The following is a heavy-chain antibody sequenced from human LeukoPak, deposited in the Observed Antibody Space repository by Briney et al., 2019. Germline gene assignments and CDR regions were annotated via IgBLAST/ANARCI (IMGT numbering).Heavy chain of an antibody. J-gene: IGHJ6*03. V-gene: IGHV4-59*01. Sequence: SETLSLTCTVSGDSISSYYWSWIRQPPGKGLEWIGYIYYSGNTNYNPSLKSRVTISVDTSKNQFSLKLSSVTAADTAVNYCARGSYDFWSGYYRERYYYYMDVWGKGTTVTVSS. CDR1: GDSISSYY. CDR3: ARGSYDFWSGYYRERYYYYMDV. CDR2: IYYSGNT. D-gene: IGHD3-3*01.